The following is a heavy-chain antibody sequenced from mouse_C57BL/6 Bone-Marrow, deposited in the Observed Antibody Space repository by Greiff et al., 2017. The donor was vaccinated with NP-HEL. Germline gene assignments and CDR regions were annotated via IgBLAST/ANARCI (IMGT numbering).Heavy chain of an antibody. J-gene: IGHJ4*01. CDR2: IDPEDGET. Sequence: EVHLVESGAELVKPGASVKLSCTASGFNIKDYYMHWVKQRTEQGLEWIGRIDPEDGETKYAPKFQGKATITADTSSNTAYLQLSSLTSEDTAVYYCARQGTTVVANYAMDYWGQGTSVTVSS. D-gene: IGHD1-1*01. V-gene: IGHV14-2*01. CDR3: ARQGTTVVANYAMDY. CDR1: GFNIKDYY.